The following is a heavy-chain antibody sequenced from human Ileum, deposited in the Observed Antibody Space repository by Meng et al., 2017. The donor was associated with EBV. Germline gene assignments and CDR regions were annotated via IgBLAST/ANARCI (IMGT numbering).Heavy chain of an antibody. D-gene: IGHD1-26*01. CDR2: INPGSGNT. J-gene: IGHJ4*02. CDR1: GYTFTGYA. CDR3: ARDGGFSVGATKYDY. Sequence: QVQLVQSGAEVKMPGALIKLSCKASGYTFTGYAIHWVRQAPGQRLEWMGWINPGSGNTKYSQKFQGRVTITRDTSATTVYMDLSSLRSEDTAVFYCARDGGFSVGATKYDYWGQGALVTVSS. V-gene: IGHV1-3*01.